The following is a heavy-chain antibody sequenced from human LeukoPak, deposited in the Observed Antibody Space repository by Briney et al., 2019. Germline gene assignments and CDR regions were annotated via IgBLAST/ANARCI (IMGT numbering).Heavy chain of an antibody. CDR1: GYTFTYYV. CDR3: ARGEKTYGY. Sequence: ASVKVSCKTPGYTFTYYVITWVRQAPGQGLEWLGWINAYNGDTNEAQKFQGRVTMTTDTSTSTAYMELRSLRSDDTAVYYCARGEKTYGYWGQGTLVSVSS. V-gene: IGHV1-18*01. CDR2: INAYNGDT. D-gene: IGHD4-17*01. J-gene: IGHJ4*02.